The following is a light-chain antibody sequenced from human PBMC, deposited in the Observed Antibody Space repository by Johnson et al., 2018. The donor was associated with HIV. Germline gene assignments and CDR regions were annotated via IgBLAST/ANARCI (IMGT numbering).Light chain of an antibody. J-gene: IGLJ1*01. CDR1: SSNIGNNF. V-gene: IGLV1-51*02. Sequence: QAVLTQPPSVSAAPGQKVTISCSGSSSNIGNNFVSWYQQVPGTAPKLLICESNKRPSGIPNRFSGSKSGTSATLGITGLQTGDDADYYCGTWDSRLSVYVFGTGTKVTVV. CDR2: ESN. CDR3: GTWDSRLSVYV.